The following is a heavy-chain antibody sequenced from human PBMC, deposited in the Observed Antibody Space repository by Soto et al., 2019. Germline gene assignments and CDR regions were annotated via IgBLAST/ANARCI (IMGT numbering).Heavy chain of an antibody. CDR3: AREGSYSAYNFAHGIQLWSFDF. V-gene: IGHV4-4*07. CDR2: IFSSGGT. Sequence: LSLTCTVSGGSINTFYWSWVRQPAGKGLEWIGRIFSSGGTSFNPSLESRVAMSVDTSKNHFSLNLSSVTAADMAVYYCAREGSYSAYNFAHGIQLWSFDFWGQGALVTVSS. D-gene: IGHD5-12*01. CDR1: GGSINTFY. J-gene: IGHJ4*02.